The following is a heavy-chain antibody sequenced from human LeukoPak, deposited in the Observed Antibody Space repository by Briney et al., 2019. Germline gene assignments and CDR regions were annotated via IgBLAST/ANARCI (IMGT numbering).Heavy chain of an antibody. CDR1: GGSISSSNW. D-gene: IGHD2-15*01. J-gene: IGHJ1*01. CDR2: IYHSGST. CDR3: ARGGVGAAGRNFQH. Sequence: PSETLTLTCAVSGGSISSSNWWSWVRQPPGKGLEWIGEIYHSGSTNYNPSLKSRVTISVDKSKNQFSLKLSSVTAADTAVYYCARGGVGAAGRNFQHWGQGTLVTVSS. V-gene: IGHV4-4*02.